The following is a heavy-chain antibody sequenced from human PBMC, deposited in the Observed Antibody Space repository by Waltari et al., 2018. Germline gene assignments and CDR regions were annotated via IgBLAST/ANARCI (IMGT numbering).Heavy chain of an antibody. CDR2: IYYSETT. CDR1: GASIVSGDSY. J-gene: IGHJ4*02. D-gene: IGHD2-2*01. Sequence: QVQLQESGPGLVKPSQTLSLTCAVSGASIVSGDSYWGWIRQPPGKGLEWIGYIYYSETTYNPSLKSRLTISLDTSKNHFSLRLNSVSAADTAVYYCVRDRAAHCTTISCSDYFDYWGPGTLVTVSS. CDR3: VRDRAAHCTTISCSDYFDY. V-gene: IGHV4-30-4*08.